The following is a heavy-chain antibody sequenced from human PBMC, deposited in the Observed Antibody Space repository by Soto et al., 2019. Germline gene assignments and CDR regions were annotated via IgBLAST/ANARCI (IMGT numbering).Heavy chain of an antibody. V-gene: IGHV4-39*01. D-gene: IGHD2-15*01. CDR2: IYYSGST. Sequence: SETLSLTCTVSGGSISSSSYYWGWIRQPPGKGLEWIGSIYYSGSTYYNPSLKSRVTISVDTSKNQFSLKLSSVTAADTAVYYCASHSLGYCSGGSCYSHLRGPYYYYYYGMDVWGQGTTVTVSS. CDR1: GGSISSSSYY. J-gene: IGHJ6*02. CDR3: ASHSLGYCSGGSCYSHLRGPYYYYYYGMDV.